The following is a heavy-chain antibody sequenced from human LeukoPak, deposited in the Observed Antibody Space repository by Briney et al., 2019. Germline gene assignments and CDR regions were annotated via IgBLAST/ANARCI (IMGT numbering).Heavy chain of an antibody. Sequence: GGSLRLSCVASGFTFSENWMHWVRHAPGKGLAWVSPINPDGGLTNYADFVKGRLTISRDNARNTVYLQMSSLRVEDTAIYFCAREEHRLAEAGTSAFDLGGQGTLVTVS. CDR1: GFTFSENW. D-gene: IGHD6-13*01. J-gene: IGHJ3*01. CDR2: INPDGGLT. V-gene: IGHV3-74*01. CDR3: AREEHRLAEAGTSAFDL.